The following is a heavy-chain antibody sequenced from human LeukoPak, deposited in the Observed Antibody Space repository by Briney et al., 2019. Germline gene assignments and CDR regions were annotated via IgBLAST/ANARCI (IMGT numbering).Heavy chain of an antibody. CDR2: IIPIFGTA. CDR3: ARDPDPYCGGDCYVY. CDR1: GYTFTSYG. Sequence: GASVKVSCKASGYTFTSYGISWVRQAPGQGLEWMGRIIPIFGTANYAQKFQGRVTITTDESTSTAYMELSSLRSEDTAVYYCARDPDPYCGGDCYVYWGQGTLVTVSS. D-gene: IGHD2-21*02. V-gene: IGHV1-69*05. J-gene: IGHJ4*02.